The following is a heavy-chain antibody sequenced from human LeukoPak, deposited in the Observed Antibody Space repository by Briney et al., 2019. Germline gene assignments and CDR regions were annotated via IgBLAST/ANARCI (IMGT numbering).Heavy chain of an antibody. CDR1: GGSISSYY. Sequence: SETLSLTCSVSGGSISSYYWSWIRQPPGKGLEWIGSIYSSGSTNYNPSLRSRVTISKDTSKNQFSLKLSSVIAADTAVYYCARVNSGSYYGYYYYYYMDVWGKGTTVTISS. J-gene: IGHJ6*03. D-gene: IGHD1-26*01. V-gene: IGHV4-59*01. CDR2: IYSSGST. CDR3: ARVNSGSYYGYYYYYYMDV.